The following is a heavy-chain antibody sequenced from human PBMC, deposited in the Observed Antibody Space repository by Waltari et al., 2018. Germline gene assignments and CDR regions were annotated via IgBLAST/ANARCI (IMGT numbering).Heavy chain of an antibody. CDR3: AIAGAGNFDL. D-gene: IGHD6-19*01. Sequence: EVQLVQSGVEVKKPGESLRISCKGSGYTFSDYKITWVRQMPGKGLEWMGGIVPRDPSTTYGPSFQGHVTSALDKSISTAYLQWNSLEASDTAIFYCAIAGAGNFDLWGRGTLVTVSS. CDR1: GYTFSDYK. J-gene: IGHJ2*01. CDR2: IVPRDPST. V-gene: IGHV5-10-1*03.